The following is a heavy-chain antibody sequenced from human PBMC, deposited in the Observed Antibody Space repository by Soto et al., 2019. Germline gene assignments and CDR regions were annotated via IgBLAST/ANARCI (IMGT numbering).Heavy chain of an antibody. Sequence: PSETLSLTCGVYGGSFSGYYWSWIRQPPGKGLEWIGEINRSGRTNYNPSRKSRVTISVDTSKNQFSLKVNSVTAADTAVYYCVRGGGRGYSYGYGIRDDAFNLWAQGTMVTVSS. CDR2: INRSGRT. J-gene: IGHJ3*01. D-gene: IGHD5-18*01. CDR1: GGSFSGYY. CDR3: VRGGGRGYSYGYGIRDDAFNL. V-gene: IGHV4-34*01.